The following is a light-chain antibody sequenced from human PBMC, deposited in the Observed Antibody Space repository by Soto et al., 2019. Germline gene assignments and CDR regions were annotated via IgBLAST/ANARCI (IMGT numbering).Light chain of an antibody. J-gene: IGLJ1*01. CDR3: QSYDSSLSGYV. CDR2: GNS. V-gene: IGLV1-40*01. Sequence: QSVLTQPPSVSGAPGQRVTISCTGSSPNIGAGYDVHWYQQLPGTAPKLLIYGNSKRPSGVPDRFSGSKSGTSASLAITGLQAEDEADYYCQSYDSSLSGYVFGTGTKLTVL. CDR1: SPNIGAGYD.